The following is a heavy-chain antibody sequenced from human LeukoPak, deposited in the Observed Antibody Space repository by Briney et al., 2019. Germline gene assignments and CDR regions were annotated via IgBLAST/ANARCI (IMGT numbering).Heavy chain of an antibody. J-gene: IGHJ5*02. CDR2: IIPIFGTA. Sequence: SVKVSRKASGGTFSSYAISWVRQAPGQGLEWMGGIIPIFGTANYAQKFQGRVTITTDESTSTAYMELSSLRSEDTAVYYCARDHLSWFDPWGQGTLVTVSS. CDR1: GGTFSSYA. CDR3: ARDHLSWFDP. V-gene: IGHV1-69*05.